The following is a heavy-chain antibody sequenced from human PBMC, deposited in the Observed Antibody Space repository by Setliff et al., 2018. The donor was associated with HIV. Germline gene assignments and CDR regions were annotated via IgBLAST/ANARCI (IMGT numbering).Heavy chain of an antibody. J-gene: IGHJ5*02. CDR1: GTSINSHY. Sequence: TSETLSLTCTVSGTSINSHYWSWIRQTPGKGLQWIGLIYYTGIPTYNTSLEGRITMSVDRSKNQFSLRLTSVTAADTAMYYCARVSRLHPFDPWGQGTLVTVSS. D-gene: IGHD2-15*01. CDR2: IYYTGIP. CDR3: ARVSRLHPFDP. V-gene: IGHV4-59*11.